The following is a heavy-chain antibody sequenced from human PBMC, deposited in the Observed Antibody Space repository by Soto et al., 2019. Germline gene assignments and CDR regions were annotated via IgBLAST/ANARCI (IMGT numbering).Heavy chain of an antibody. Sequence: GGSLRLSCAASGFTFSSYSMNWVRQAPGKGLEWVSYISSSSSTIYYADSVKGRFTISRDNAKNSLYLQMNSLRAEDTAVYYCARSPPLWRVFTYYFDYWGQGTLVTVSS. D-gene: IGHD3-10*01. V-gene: IGHV3-48*04. CDR1: GFTFSSYS. J-gene: IGHJ4*02. CDR2: ISSSSSTI. CDR3: ARSPPLWRVFTYYFDY.